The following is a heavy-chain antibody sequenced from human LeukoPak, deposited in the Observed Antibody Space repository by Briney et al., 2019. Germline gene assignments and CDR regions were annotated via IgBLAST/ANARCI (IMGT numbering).Heavy chain of an antibody. D-gene: IGHD4-23*01. CDR2: INPNSGGT. Sequence: ASVKVSCKVSGYTFTVYYMHWVRQAPGQGLEWLGWINPNSGGTNYAQDFQGRVTMTRDTSISTAYMELSRLRSDDTAVYYCARDQGHGGNSWDYWGQGTLVTVSS. CDR1: GYTFTVYY. J-gene: IGHJ4*02. V-gene: IGHV1-2*02. CDR3: ARDQGHGGNSWDY.